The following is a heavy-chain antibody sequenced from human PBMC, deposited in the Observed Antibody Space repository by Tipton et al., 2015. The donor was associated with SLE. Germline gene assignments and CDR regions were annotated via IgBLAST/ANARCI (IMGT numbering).Heavy chain of an antibody. CDR2: IYTSGST. J-gene: IGHJ3*02. CDR3: ARVHYYDSSGYCDAFDI. D-gene: IGHD3-22*01. CDR1: GGSFNDYN. Sequence: TLSLTCAVYGGSFNDYNWNWIRQPPGKGLEWIGYIYTSGSTNYNPSLKSRVTISVDTSKNQFSLKLSSVTAADTAVYYCARVHYYDSSGYCDAFDIWGQGTMVTVSS. V-gene: IGHV4-4*09.